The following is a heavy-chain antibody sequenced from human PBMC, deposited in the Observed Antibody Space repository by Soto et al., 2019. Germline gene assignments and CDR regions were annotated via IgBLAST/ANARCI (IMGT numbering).Heavy chain of an antibody. V-gene: IGHV3-7*01. CDR2: IKEDGSEK. CDR1: GFTFSSCG. J-gene: IGHJ4*02. D-gene: IGHD6-13*01. CDR3: ATHPYSSGWYC. Sequence: PGWSLRLCCAASGFTFSSCGMHGARQAPGKGLEWVANIKEDGSEKYYVDSVKGRFTISRANAKNSLYLQMNSLRAEDTAVYYCATHPYSSGWYCWGQGTPVPVSS.